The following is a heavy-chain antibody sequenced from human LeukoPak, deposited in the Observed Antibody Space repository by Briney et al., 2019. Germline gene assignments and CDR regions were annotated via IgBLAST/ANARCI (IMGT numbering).Heavy chain of an antibody. CDR1: GGSITSTNW. V-gene: IGHV4-4*02. CDR2: VSLSGLT. D-gene: IGHD2-8*01. J-gene: IGHJ4*02. CDR3: SRENGAFSPFGY. Sequence: SETLSVTCGVSGGSITSTNWWSWVRQPPGQGLEWIGEVSLSGLTNYNPSLSGRVIMALDTSKNHLSLHLTSVTAADTAVYYCSRENGAFSPFGYWGQGYLVTVLS.